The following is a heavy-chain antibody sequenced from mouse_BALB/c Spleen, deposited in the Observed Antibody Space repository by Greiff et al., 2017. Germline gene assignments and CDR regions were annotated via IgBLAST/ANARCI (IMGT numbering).Heavy chain of an antibody. V-gene: IGHV3-2*02. Sequence: DVKLQESGPGLVKPSQSLSLTCTVTGYSITSDYAWNWIRQFPGNKLEWMGYISYSGSTSYNPSLKSRISITRDTSKNQFFLQLNSVTTEDTATYYCARWPYWYFDVWGAGTTVTVSS. J-gene: IGHJ1*01. CDR2: ISYSGST. CDR3: ARWPYWYFDV. CDR1: GYSITSDYA.